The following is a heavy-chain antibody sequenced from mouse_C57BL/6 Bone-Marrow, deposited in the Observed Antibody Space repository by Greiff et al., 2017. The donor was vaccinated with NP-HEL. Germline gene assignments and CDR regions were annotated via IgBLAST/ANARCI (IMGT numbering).Heavy chain of an antibody. CDR1: GYTFTSYW. J-gene: IGHJ2*01. CDR3: ARGGGTTVTDY. CDR2: IDPSDSYT. V-gene: IGHV1-69*01. D-gene: IGHD1-1*01. Sequence: QVQLKQPGAELVMPGAAVKLSCKASGYTFTSYWMHWVKQRPGQGLEWIGEIDPSDSYTNYNQKFKGKSTLTVDKSSSTAYMQLSSLTSEDSAVYYCARGGGTTVTDYWGQGTTLTVSS.